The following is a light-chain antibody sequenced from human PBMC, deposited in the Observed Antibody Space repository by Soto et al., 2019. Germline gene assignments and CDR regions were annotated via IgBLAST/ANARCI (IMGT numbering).Light chain of an antibody. J-gene: IGKJ3*01. CDR3: QKSYNSPCN. Sequence: DIQMTQSPSSLSASVGDRVTSICRASRTITMYLNWYQQKSGQAPKLLINAASTLRSGVPSRLSGSGSGTDCTLTIYSLQPEDFATYYCQKSYNSPCNFGPGTKVDMK. V-gene: IGKV1-39*01. CDR2: AAS. CDR1: RTITMY.